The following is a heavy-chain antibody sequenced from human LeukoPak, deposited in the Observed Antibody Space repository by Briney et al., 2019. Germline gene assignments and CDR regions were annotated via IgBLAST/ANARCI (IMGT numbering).Heavy chain of an antibody. J-gene: IGHJ6*02. CDR2: INHSGST. D-gene: IGHD3-3*01. CDR3: RVTTFGPWGMDV. Sequence: SETLSLTCAVYGGSFSGYYWSWIRQPPGKGLEWIGEINHSGSTNYNPSLKSRVTISVDTSKNQFSLKLSSVTAADTAVYYCRVTTFGPWGMDVWGQGTTVTVSS. CDR1: GGSFSGYY. V-gene: IGHV4-34*01.